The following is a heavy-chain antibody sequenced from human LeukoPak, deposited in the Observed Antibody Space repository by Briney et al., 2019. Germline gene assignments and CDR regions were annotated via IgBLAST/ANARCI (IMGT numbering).Heavy chain of an antibody. V-gene: IGHV3-48*04. J-gene: IGHJ4*02. CDR3: AREVAVAGTDLDY. D-gene: IGHD6-19*01. CDR2: IRSSGGTI. Sequence: PGGSLRLSCAASGFIINSYSMNWVRQAPGKGLEWVSYIRSSGGTIYYADSVKGRFTISRDNAKNSLYLQMNSLRAEDTAVYYCAREVAVAGTDLDYWGQGTLVTVSS. CDR1: GFIINSYS.